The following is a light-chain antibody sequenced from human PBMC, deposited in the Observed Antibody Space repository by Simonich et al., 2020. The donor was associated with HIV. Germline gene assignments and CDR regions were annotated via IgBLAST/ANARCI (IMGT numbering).Light chain of an antibody. CDR2: GAS. CDR3: QQYNNWLYT. Sequence: ELVITQSPATLSVSPGESTTPSCMASQSGSSNLAWYQQKPGQAPRLLIYGASTRATGIPSRFSGSGSGTEFTLTISGMQSEDFVVYYCQQYNNWLYTFGQGTKLEIK. CDR1: QSGSSN. V-gene: IGKV3-15*01. J-gene: IGKJ2*01.